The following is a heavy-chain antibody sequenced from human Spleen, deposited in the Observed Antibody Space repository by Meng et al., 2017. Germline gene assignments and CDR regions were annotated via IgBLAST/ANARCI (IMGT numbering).Heavy chain of an antibody. CDR1: GYTCPDYW. V-gene: IGHV1-2*06. CDR2: INPKSGDT. CDR3: ARDEDISAAGKLFGDY. D-gene: IGHD6-13*01. Sequence: VRSVQSGAEVQQPGASVTAYSKAPGYTCPDYWRHWVRRSPGQGLEWMGRINPKSGDTHYAQRFQGRVTMTGDTSISTAYMELSGLRSDDTAMYYCARDEDISAAGKLFGDYWGQGTLVTVSS. J-gene: IGHJ4*02.